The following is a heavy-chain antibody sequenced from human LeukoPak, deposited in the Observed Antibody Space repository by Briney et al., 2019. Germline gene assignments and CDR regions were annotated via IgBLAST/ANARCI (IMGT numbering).Heavy chain of an antibody. CDR1: GVSISSGTYY. Sequence: SETLSLTCTVSGVSISSGTYYWSWIRQPAGKGLEWIGRIYTSGNTNYNPSLKSRVTISVDTSKNQFSLNLSSVTAADTAVYYCARTRDLGPDYWGQGTLVTVSS. J-gene: IGHJ4*02. CDR3: ARTRDLGPDY. CDR2: IYTSGNT. V-gene: IGHV4-61*02. D-gene: IGHD1-26*01.